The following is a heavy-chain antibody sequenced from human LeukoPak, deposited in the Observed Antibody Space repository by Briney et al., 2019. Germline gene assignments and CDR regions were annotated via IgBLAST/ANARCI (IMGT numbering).Heavy chain of an antibody. CDR2: ISSSSSYI. CDR1: GFTFSDYY. Sequence: GGSLRLSCAASGFTFSDYYMSWIRQAPGKGLEWVSSISSSSSYIYYADSVKGRFTISRDNAKNSLYLQMNSLRAEDTAVYYCARDLYSSGWYRSLGYWGQGTLVTVSS. D-gene: IGHD6-19*01. CDR3: ARDLYSSGWYRSLGY. J-gene: IGHJ4*02. V-gene: IGHV3-11*06.